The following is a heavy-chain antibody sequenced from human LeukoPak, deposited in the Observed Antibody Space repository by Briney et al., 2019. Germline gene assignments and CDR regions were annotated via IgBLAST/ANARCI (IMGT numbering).Heavy chain of an antibody. CDR3: ARAQITIFGVANHDPD. D-gene: IGHD3-3*01. CDR2: ISSSSSYI. J-gene: IGHJ4*02. CDR1: GFTFSSYS. Sequence: GGSLRLSCAASGFTFSSYSMNWVRQAPGKGLEWVSSISSSSSYIYYADSVKGRFTISRDNAKNSLYLQMNSLRAEDTAVYYCARAQITIFGVANHDPDWGQGTLVTVSS. V-gene: IGHV3-21*01.